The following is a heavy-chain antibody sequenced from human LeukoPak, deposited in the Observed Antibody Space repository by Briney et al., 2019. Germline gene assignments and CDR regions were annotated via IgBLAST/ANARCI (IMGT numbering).Heavy chain of an antibody. Sequence: GSLRLSCAASGFTFSSFAMNWVRQAPGKGLEWVSYISSSSSTIYYADSVKGRFTISRDNAKNSLYLQMNSLRDEDTAVYYCATTVTTEFDYWGQRTLVTVSS. CDR2: ISSSSSTI. V-gene: IGHV3-48*02. J-gene: IGHJ4*02. CDR3: ATTVTTEFDY. CDR1: GFTFSSFA. D-gene: IGHD4-17*01.